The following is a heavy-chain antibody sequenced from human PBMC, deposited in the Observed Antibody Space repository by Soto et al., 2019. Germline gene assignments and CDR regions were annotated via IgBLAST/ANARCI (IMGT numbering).Heavy chain of an antibody. V-gene: IGHV1-18*01. D-gene: IGHD6-13*01. CDR3: ARVGSSWYDPWFDP. J-gene: IGHJ5*02. CDR2: ISAYNGNT. Sequence: ASVKVSCKASGYTFTSYRISWVRQAPGQGLEWMGWISAYNGNTNYAQKLQGRVTMTTDTSTSTAYMELSSLRSEDTAVYYCARVGSSWYDPWFDPWGQGTLVTVSS. CDR1: GYTFTSYR.